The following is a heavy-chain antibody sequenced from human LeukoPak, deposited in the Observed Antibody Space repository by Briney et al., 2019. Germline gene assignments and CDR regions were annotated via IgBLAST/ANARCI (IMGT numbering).Heavy chain of an antibody. CDR2: ISGSGGST. CDR1: GFTFSSYA. J-gene: IGHJ4*02. V-gene: IGHV3-23*01. CDR3: AKGFGESPFDY. Sequence: GGSLRLSCATSGFTFSSYAMSWVRQAAGKGLEWVSAISGSGGSTYYADSVKGRFTISRDNSKNTLYLQMNSLRAEDTAVYYCAKGFGESPFDYWGQGTLVTVSS. D-gene: IGHD3-10*01.